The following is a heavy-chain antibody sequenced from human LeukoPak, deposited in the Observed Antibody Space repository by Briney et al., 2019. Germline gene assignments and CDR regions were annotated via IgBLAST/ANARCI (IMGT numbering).Heavy chain of an antibody. V-gene: IGHV3-21*05. D-gene: IGHD2-2*01. CDR2: INDVSSDI. Sequence: GGSLRLSCAASEFTFSLYAMNWVRQAPGKGLEWVSYINDVSSDIHYADSVKGRFTISRDNTKNTLYLQMNSLRAEDTAVYYCARDTYQPGLIDCWGQGTLVTVSS. CDR1: EFTFSLYA. J-gene: IGHJ4*02. CDR3: ARDTYQPGLIDC.